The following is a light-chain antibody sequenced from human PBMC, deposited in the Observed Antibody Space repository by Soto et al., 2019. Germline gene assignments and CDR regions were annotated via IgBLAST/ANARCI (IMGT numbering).Light chain of an antibody. CDR1: QGLSSD. V-gene: IGKV1-9*01. CDR3: QQLNSYPIT. Sequence: DIQLTQSPSFLSASVGDRVTITCRASQGLSSDLAWYQQKPGKAPKLLIDAASTLQSGVPSRFSGSGSGTAFTLTISSLQPEDFATYDCQQLNSYPITFGQGTRLEIK. CDR2: AAS. J-gene: IGKJ5*01.